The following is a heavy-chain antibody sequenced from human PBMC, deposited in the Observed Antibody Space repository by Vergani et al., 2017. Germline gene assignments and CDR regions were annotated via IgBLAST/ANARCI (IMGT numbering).Heavy chain of an antibody. V-gene: IGHV3-23*01. CDR2: IKNTGDST. J-gene: IGHJ4*02. CDR1: GFTSSSHA. Sequence: EVQLLQSEGAVVQPGGSLRLSCVASGFTSSSHAMGWVRQGQGQGLEWVASIKNTGDSTHYADSVKGRFTISRDNSKNTLYLQMNSLRGEDTAVYYCGRESITDNWGQGTLLTFSS. CDR3: GRESITDN. D-gene: IGHD5-24*01.